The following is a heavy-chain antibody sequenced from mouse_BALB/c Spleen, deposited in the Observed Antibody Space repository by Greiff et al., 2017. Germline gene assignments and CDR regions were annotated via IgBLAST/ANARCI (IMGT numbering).Heavy chain of an antibody. D-gene: IGHD2-3*01. CDR3: ARSSMMAMDY. Sequence: QVTLKESGPGILQPSQTLSLTCSFSGFSLSTSGMGVSWIRQPSGKGLEWLAHIYWDDDKRYNPSLKSRLTISKDTSRNQVFLKITSVDTADTATYYCARSSMMAMDYWGQGTSVTVSS. CDR1: GFSLSTSGMG. J-gene: IGHJ4*01. V-gene: IGHV8-12*01. CDR2: IYWDDDK.